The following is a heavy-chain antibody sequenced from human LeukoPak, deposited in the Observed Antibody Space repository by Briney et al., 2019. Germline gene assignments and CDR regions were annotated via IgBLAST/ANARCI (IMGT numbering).Heavy chain of an antibody. CDR2: ISSSSSTI. CDR3: ARARVGYYFDY. Sequence: PGGSLRLSCAASGFTFSSYSMNWVRQAPGKGLEWVSYISSSSSTIYYADSVKGQFTISRDNAKNSLYLQMNSLRAEDTAVYYCARARVGYYFDYWGQGTLVTVSS. CDR1: GFTFSSYS. D-gene: IGHD2-15*01. V-gene: IGHV3-48*04. J-gene: IGHJ4*02.